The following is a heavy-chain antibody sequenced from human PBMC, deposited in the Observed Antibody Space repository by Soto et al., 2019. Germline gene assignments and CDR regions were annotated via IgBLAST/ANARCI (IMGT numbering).Heavy chain of an antibody. J-gene: IGHJ3*02. CDR1: GYTFTDYY. D-gene: IGHD1-26*01. CDR3: AREHVGAMSSFDI. V-gene: IGHV1-2*02. Sequence: QVQLVQSGAEVKKPGASVKVSCKASGYTFTDYYIHWVRQAPGQGLECMGWINPNSGGTDYAQKFQGRVTMTRDTSISTAYMELPRLRSDDTAVYYWAREHVGAMSSFDIWCQGTMVTVSS. CDR2: INPNSGGT.